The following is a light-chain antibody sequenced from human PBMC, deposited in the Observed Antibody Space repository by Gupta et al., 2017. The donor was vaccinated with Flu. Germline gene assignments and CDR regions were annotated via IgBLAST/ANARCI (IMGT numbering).Light chain of an antibody. Sequence: DIQMTQSPSSLSASVGDRVTITCQASQDISNYLNWYQQKPGKAPKLLIYDASNLETGVPSRFSGSGSGTDFTFTINSLQPEDIATYYCQQDDNFPFTFGHGTKVDIK. V-gene: IGKV1-33*01. CDR1: QDISNY. CDR3: QQDDNFPFT. CDR2: DAS. J-gene: IGKJ3*01.